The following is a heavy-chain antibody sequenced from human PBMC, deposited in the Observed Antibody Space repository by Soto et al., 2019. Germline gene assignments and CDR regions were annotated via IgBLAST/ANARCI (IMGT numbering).Heavy chain of an antibody. D-gene: IGHD6-13*01. CDR1: GFTFSSYS. CDR2: ISGSGGST. Sequence: PGGSLRLSCAASGFTFSSYSMSWVRQAPGKGLEWVSAISGSGGSTYYADSVKGRFTISRDNSKNTLYLQMNSLRAEDTAVYYCANLAPAYSSSWFNQFDYWGQGTLVTVSS. J-gene: IGHJ4*02. V-gene: IGHV3-23*01. CDR3: ANLAPAYSSSWFNQFDY.